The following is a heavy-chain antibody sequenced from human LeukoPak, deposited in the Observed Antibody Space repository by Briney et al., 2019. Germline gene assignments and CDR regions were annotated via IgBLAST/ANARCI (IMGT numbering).Heavy chain of an antibody. Sequence: GGSLRLSCAASGFTFSSYSMNWVRQAPGKGLEWVSYISSSSSTIYYADSVKGRFTISRDNAKNSLYLQMNSLRAEDTAVYYSASQAPIVVVPAAIRDYWGQGTLVTVSS. J-gene: IGHJ4*02. CDR1: GFTFSSYS. V-gene: IGHV3-48*01. D-gene: IGHD2-2*02. CDR3: ASQAPIVVVPAAIRDY. CDR2: ISSSSSTI.